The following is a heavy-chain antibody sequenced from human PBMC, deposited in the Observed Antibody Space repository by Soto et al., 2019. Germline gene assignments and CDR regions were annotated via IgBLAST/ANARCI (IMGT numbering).Heavy chain of an antibody. CDR3: ARDIGAAGPADY. CDR1: GFTFSSYA. Sequence: QPGGSLRLSCAASGFTFSSYAMHWVRQAPGKGLEWVAVISYDGSNKYYADSVKGRFTISRDNSKNTLYLQMNSLRAEDTAVYYCARDIGAAGPADYWGQGTLVTVSS. J-gene: IGHJ4*02. V-gene: IGHV3-30-3*01. CDR2: ISYDGSNK. D-gene: IGHD6-13*01.